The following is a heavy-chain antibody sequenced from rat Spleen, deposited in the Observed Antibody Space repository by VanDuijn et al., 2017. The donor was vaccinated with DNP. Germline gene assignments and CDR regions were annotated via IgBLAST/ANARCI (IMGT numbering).Heavy chain of an antibody. J-gene: IGHJ3*01. CDR2: INYSGST. CDR1: GYSITSNY. Sequence: EVQLQESGPGLVKSAQSLFLTCSVTGYSITSNYWAWIRKFPGHKMEWMGYINYSGSTSYHPSLKSRISITRDTSKNQFLLQLNSVTTEDTATYYCASGGAGIWFAYWGQGTLVTVSS. D-gene: IGHD4-2*01. V-gene: IGHV3-1*01. CDR3: ASGGAGIWFAY.